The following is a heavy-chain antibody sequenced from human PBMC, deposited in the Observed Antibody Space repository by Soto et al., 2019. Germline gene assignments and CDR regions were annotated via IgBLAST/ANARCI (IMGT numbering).Heavy chain of an antibody. J-gene: IGHJ4*02. Sequence: GGSLRLSCAASGFTFSSYGMHWVRQAPGKGLEWVAVIWYDGSNKYYADSVKGRFTISRDNSKNTLYLQMNSLRAEDTAVYYCARDPGDRFGELSYKPVNLFDYWGQGTLVTVSS. CDR1: GFTFSSYG. V-gene: IGHV3-33*01. D-gene: IGHD3-10*01. CDR2: IWYDGSNK. CDR3: ARDPGDRFGELSYKPVNLFDY.